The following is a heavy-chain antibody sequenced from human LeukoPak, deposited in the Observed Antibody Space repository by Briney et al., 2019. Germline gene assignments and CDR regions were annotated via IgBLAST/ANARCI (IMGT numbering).Heavy chain of an antibody. CDR2: ISGSGGST. D-gene: IGHD3-3*01. Sequence: GGSLRLSCAAFGFTFSSYAMSWVRQAPGKGLEWVSAISGSGGSTYYADSVKGRFTISRDNSKNTLYLQMNSLRAEDTAVYYCAKGWITIFGVVIGAFDIWGQGTMVTVSS. J-gene: IGHJ3*02. CDR1: GFTFSSYA. CDR3: AKGWITIFGVVIGAFDI. V-gene: IGHV3-23*01.